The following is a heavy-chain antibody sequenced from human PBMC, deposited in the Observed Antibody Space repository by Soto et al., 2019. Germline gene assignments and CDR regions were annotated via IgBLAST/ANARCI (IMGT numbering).Heavy chain of an antibody. CDR1: GFTVSSNY. Sequence: GGSLRLSCAASGFTVSSNYMSWVRQAPGKGLEWVSVIYSGGSTYDADSVKGRFTISRDNSKNTLYLQMNSLRAEDTAVYYCARDLDRDTMVPEFDPWGQGTLVTVSS. J-gene: IGHJ5*02. V-gene: IGHV3-66*01. CDR3: ARDLDRDTMVPEFDP. CDR2: IYSGGST. D-gene: IGHD3-10*01.